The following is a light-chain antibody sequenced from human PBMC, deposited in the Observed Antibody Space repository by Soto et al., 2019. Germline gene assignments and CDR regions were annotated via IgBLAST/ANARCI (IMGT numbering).Light chain of an antibody. CDR3: QQRSNLVT. CDR1: QSVSSY. CDR2: DAS. J-gene: IGKJ1*01. Sequence: EIVFTQSPATLSLSPGERATLSCRASQSVSSYFAWYQQKPGQAPRLLIYDASNRATGIPARFSGSGSGTDFTLTISSLEPEDSAVYYCQQRSNLVTFGQGTKVDIK. V-gene: IGKV3-11*01.